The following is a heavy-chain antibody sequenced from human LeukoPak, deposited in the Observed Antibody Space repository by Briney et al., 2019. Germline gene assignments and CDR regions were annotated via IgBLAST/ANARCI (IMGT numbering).Heavy chain of an antibody. V-gene: IGHV3-30*03. J-gene: IGHJ4*02. Sequence: PGGSLRLSCAASGFNFNDYGIHWVRQAPGKGLEWVTVISYNGNNQYYADSVKGRFTISRDNSKNTVYLQMNSLRGDDTAVYYCATPPGYPDYWGQGTLVTVSS. CDR2: ISYNGNNQ. CDR3: ATPPGYPDY. CDR1: GFNFNDYG. D-gene: IGHD6-13*01.